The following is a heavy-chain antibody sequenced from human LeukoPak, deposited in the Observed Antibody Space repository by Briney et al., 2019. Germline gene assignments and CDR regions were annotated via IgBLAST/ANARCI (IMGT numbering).Heavy chain of an antibody. V-gene: IGHV1-8*03. Sequence: ASVKVSCKASGYTFTGYDIDWVRQATGQGLEWMGWMNPNSGNTGYAQKFQGRVTITRNTSISTAYMELSSLRSEDTAVYYCARAYRFRGFDYWGQGTLVTVSS. CDR2: MNPNSGNT. CDR1: GYTFTGYD. CDR3: ARAYRFRGFDY. J-gene: IGHJ4*02. D-gene: IGHD3-10*01.